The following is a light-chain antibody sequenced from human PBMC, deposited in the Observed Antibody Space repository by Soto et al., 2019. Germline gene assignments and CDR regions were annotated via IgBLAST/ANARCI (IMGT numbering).Light chain of an antibody. J-gene: IGLJ1*01. CDR2: DVS. V-gene: IGLV2-14*01. CDR1: SSDVGGYNY. Sequence: QSVLTQPASVSGSPGQSITISCTGTSSDVGGYNYVSWYQQHPGKAPKFMIYDVSNRPSAVSNRFSGSKSGNTASLTISGLQAEDEADYYCSSYTTSNTRQIVFGTGTKLTVL. CDR3: SSYTTSNTRQIV.